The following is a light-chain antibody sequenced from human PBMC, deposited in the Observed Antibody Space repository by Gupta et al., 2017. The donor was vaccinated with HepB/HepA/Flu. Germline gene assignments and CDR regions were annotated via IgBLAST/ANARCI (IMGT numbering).Light chain of an antibody. Sequence: EIVMTQSPATLSVSPGERATLSCRASQRVSSNLAWFQQKPGQAPRLLIYGASTRATGIPARFSGSGSGTDFTLTITSLQSEDFALYFCQQYSSGPPWTCGQGTKVEIK. CDR2: GAS. CDR1: QRVSSN. CDR3: QQYSSGPPWT. J-gene: IGKJ1*01. V-gene: IGKV3-15*01.